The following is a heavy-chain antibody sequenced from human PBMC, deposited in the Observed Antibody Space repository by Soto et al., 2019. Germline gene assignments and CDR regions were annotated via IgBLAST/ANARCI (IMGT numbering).Heavy chain of an antibody. V-gene: IGHV4-30-2*02. J-gene: IGHJ4*02. D-gene: IGHD1-26*01. CDR3: AKGRGGSYGRYYFDY. Sequence: SETLSLTCAVSGGSISSGGYSWSWIRQPPGKGLEWIGYIYHSGSTYYNPSLKSRFTISRDNAKNSLYLQMNSLRTEDTALYYCAKGRGGSYGRYYFDYWGQGALVTVSS. CDR1: GGSISSGGYS. CDR2: IYHSGST.